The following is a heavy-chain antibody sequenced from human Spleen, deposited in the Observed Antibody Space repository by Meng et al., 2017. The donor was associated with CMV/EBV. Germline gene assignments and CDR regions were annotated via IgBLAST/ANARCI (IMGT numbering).Heavy chain of an antibody. CDR2: IHGKGKSS. CDR1: GFTFADFG. D-gene: IGHD2-8*01. Sequence: GGSLRLSCVGSGFTFADFGMGWVRQGSGKGLEWVAGIHGKGKSSGYVDSVKGRFSISRDNGKSTLYLQMNSLKVEDSAVYFCVRGHTYVDFYFYGMDVWGHGTTVTVSS. V-gene: IGHV3-20*04. CDR3: VRGHTYVDFYFYGMDV. J-gene: IGHJ6*02.